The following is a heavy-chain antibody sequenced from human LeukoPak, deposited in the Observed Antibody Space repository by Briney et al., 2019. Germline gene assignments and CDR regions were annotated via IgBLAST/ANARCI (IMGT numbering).Heavy chain of an antibody. CDR3: AKQRGQWLVPVDY. V-gene: IGHV3-23*01. CDR1: GFTFSSYA. Sequence: GGSLRLSCAASGFTFSSYAMSWVRQAPGKGLEWVSAIGGSGSTTYYADSVKGRFTISRDNSKDTVYLQMNSLRAEDTAIYYCAKQRGQWLVPVDYWGQGTLVTVSS. D-gene: IGHD6-19*01. J-gene: IGHJ4*02. CDR2: IGGSGSTT.